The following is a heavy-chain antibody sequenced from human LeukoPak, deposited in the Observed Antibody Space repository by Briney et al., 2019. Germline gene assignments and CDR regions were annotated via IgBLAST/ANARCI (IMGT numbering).Heavy chain of an antibody. V-gene: IGHV4-59*08. Sequence: SETLSLTCTVSGGSISSYYWSWIRQPPGKGLEWIGYIYYSGSTNYNPSLKSRVTISVDTSKNQFSLKLSPVTAADTAVYYCARGYYDFWSGFSETRFDPWGQGTLVTVSS. CDR2: IYYSGST. CDR1: GGSISSYY. CDR3: ARGYYDFWSGFSETRFDP. D-gene: IGHD3-3*01. J-gene: IGHJ5*02.